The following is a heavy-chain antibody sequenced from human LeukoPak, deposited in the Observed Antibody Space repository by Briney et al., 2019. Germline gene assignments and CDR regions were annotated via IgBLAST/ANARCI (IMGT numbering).Heavy chain of an antibody. V-gene: IGHV3-53*01. CDR2: IYSGNNT. D-gene: IGHD2/OR15-2a*01. J-gene: IGHJ4*02. CDR1: GFTVSNNY. Sequence: GGSLRLSCAASGFTVSNNYMNWVRQAPGKGLEWVSIIYSGNNTYYTDSVKGRFTISRDNSKNTLYLQMNSLRAEDTAVYYCAGDSSNTYDNLPYFDYWGQGTLVTVSS. CDR3: AGDSSNTYDNLPYFDY.